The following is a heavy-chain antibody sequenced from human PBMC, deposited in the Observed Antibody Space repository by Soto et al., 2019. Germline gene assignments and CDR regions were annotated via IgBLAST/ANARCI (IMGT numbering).Heavy chain of an antibody. CDR3: ARLEGRGVSYYFHY. J-gene: IGHJ4*02. CDR1: GFTVNSNY. V-gene: IGHV3-53*01. Sequence: GGSLRLSCAASGFTVNSNYMTWVRQAPGKGLEWLSVIYSGGSTYYADSVKGRFTISRDNSKNIVSLQMNSLRAEDTAIYYCARLEGRGVSYYFHYWGQGTLVTVSS. CDR2: IYSGGST. D-gene: IGHD3-10*01.